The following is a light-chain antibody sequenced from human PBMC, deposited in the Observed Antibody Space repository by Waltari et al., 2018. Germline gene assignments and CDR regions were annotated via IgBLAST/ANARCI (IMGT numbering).Light chain of an antibody. CDR3: QKCNSAPFS. V-gene: IGKV1-27*01. CDR2: AAS. CDR1: QGIRNY. Sequence: DIQMTQSPSPLSASVGDRVTITCRASQGIRNYLAWYQQKSGEAPKLLIYAASTLQSGVPSRFSGSGSGTDFTLTINGLQPEDVAVYYCQKCNSAPFSFGQGTKLEIK. J-gene: IGKJ2*03.